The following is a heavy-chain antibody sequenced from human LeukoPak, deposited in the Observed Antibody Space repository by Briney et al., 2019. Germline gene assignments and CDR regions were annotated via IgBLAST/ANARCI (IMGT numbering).Heavy chain of an antibody. Sequence: SETLSLTCAVYDGSFSGYYWSWIRQPPGKGLEWIGEINHSGSTNYNPSLKSRVTISLDTSKSQFSLKLSSVTAADTAVYYCARAYDSSGYYRPFFDYWGQGTLVTVSS. CDR3: ARAYDSSGYYRPFFDY. D-gene: IGHD3-22*01. V-gene: IGHV4-34*01. CDR1: DGSFSGYY. CDR2: INHSGST. J-gene: IGHJ4*02.